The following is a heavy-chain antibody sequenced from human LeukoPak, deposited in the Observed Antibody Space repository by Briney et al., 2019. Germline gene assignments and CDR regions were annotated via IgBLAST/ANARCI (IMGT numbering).Heavy chain of an antibody. CDR3: ANYRVGAPPPWYFDL. Sequence: SETLSLTCTVSGGSISSSSYYWGWIRQPPGKGLEWIGSIYYSGSTYYNPSLKSRVTISVDTSKNQFSLKLSSVTAADTAVYYCANYRVGAPPPWYFDLWGRGTLVTVSS. CDR2: IYYSGST. D-gene: IGHD1-26*01. V-gene: IGHV4-39*07. J-gene: IGHJ2*01. CDR1: GGSISSSSYY.